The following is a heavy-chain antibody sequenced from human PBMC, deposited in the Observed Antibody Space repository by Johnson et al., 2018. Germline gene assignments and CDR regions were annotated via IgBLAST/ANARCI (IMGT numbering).Heavy chain of an antibody. CDR1: GGPFSSYA. CDR3: ARGEGIAAPDV. J-gene: IGHJ6*02. CDR2: VIPIFGTA. V-gene: IGHV1-69*12. D-gene: IGHD6-13*01. Sequence: QVQLVQSGAEVKKPGSSXKVSCKASGGPFSSYAISWVRQAPGQGLEWMGGVIPIFGTAHYAQKFQGRVTITADESTSTAYMELSSLRSEDTALYYCARGEGIAAPDVWGQGTTVTVSS.